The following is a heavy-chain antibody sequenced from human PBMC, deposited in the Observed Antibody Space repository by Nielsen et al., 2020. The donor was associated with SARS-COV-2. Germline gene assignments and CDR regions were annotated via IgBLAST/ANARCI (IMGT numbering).Heavy chain of an antibody. CDR1: GFTFSASW. J-gene: IGHJ4*02. Sequence: GESLKISCAASGFTFSASWMAWVRQAPWKGLEWLSNIRPDGTGANYVDSVKGRFTISRDNAKNLLYLQMGSLRADDTAVYFCKSEGNWGQGTLVTVSS. CDR3: KSEGN. V-gene: IGHV3-7*03. CDR2: IRPDGTGA.